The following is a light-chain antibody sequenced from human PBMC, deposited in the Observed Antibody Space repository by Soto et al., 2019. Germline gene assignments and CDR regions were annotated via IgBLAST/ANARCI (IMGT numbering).Light chain of an antibody. CDR1: SSNIGSNT. CDR2: SNN. V-gene: IGLV1-44*01. CDR3: AAWDDSLNGLVV. Sequence: QSVLTQPPSASGTPGQRVTISCSGSSSNIGSNTVNWYQQIPGTAPKLLIYSNNQRPSGVPDRCSGSKSGTSASLAISGRQSEDEADYYCAAWDDSLNGLVVFGGGTKLTV. J-gene: IGLJ2*01.